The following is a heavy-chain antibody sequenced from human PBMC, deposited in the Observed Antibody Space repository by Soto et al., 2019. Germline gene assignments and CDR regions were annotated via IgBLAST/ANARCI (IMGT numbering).Heavy chain of an antibody. CDR3: ARGSSSYYDYGMDV. D-gene: IGHD6-6*01. V-gene: IGHV4-34*01. Sequence: PSETLSLTCAVYGGSFSGYYWSWIRQPPGKGLEWIGEINHSGSTNYNPSLKSRVTMSVDTSKNQFSLRLTSVTAADTAVYFCARGSSSYYDYGMDVWGQGTTVTVSS. CDR1: GGSFSGYY. CDR2: INHSGST. J-gene: IGHJ6*02.